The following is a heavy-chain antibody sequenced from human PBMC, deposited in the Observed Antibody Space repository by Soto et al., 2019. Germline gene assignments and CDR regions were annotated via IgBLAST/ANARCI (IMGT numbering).Heavy chain of an antibody. D-gene: IGHD5-12*01. V-gene: IGHV1-3*01. Sequence: ASVKVSCKASGYTFTSYAMHWVRQAPGQRLEWMGWINAGNGNTKYSQKFQGRVTITRDTSASTAYMELSSLRSEDTAVYYCARDYSGYDSYYSYSYMDVWGKGTTVTVSS. CDR2: INAGNGNT. CDR3: ARDYSGYDSYYSYSYMDV. J-gene: IGHJ6*03. CDR1: GYTFTSYA.